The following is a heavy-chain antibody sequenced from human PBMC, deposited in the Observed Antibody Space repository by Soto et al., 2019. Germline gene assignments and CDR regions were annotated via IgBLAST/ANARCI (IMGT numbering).Heavy chain of an antibody. V-gene: IGHV5-51*01. J-gene: IGHJ6*02. Sequence: GESLKISCKGSAYSFTSYWIGWVRQMPGKGLEWMGIIYPGDSDTRYSPSFQGQVTISADKSISTAYLQWSSLKASDTAMYYCFMSSAAGKYCYGMDVCTQRTTVIVSS. CDR1: AYSFTSYW. CDR2: IYPGDSDT. CDR3: FMSSAAGKYCYGMDV. D-gene: IGHD6-13*01.